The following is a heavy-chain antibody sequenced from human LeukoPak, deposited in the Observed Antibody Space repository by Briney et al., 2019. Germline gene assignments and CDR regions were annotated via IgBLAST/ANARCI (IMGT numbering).Heavy chain of an antibody. V-gene: IGHV4-34*01. CDR3: ARGRGYSGSYLGY. CDR2: INHSGST. Sequence: SSETLSLTCAVYGGSFSGYYWSWIRQPPGKGLEWIGEINHSGSTNYNPSLKSRVTISVDTSKNQFSLKLSSVTAADTAVYYCARGRGYSGSYLGYWGQGTLVTVSS. J-gene: IGHJ4*02. CDR1: GGSFSGYY. D-gene: IGHD1-26*01.